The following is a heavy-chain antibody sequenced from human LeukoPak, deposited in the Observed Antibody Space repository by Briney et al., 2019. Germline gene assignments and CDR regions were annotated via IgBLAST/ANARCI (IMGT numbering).Heavy chain of an antibody. D-gene: IGHD6-13*01. CDR1: GFTFSGYW. Sequence: GGSLRLSCAASGFTFSGYWMHWVRQAPGKGLEWVANIKQDGSEKHFADSVKGRFTISRDNAENSLYLQMNSLRAEDTAMYYCARGTIAAPDTDYWGQGTLVTVSS. V-gene: IGHV3-7*01. CDR3: ARGTIAAPDTDY. J-gene: IGHJ4*02. CDR2: IKQDGSEK.